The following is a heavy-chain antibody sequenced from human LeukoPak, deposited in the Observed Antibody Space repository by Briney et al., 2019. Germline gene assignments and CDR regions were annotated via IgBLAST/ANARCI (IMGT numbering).Heavy chain of an antibody. D-gene: IGHD5-24*01. CDR2: IYYSGST. Sequence: SETLSLTCTVPGGSLTRYYWSWIRQPPGKGLEWIGYIYYSGSTNYSPSLKSRVTISAHTSKNQSSRKLNSVTAAATSVYYCARGFRVRRDGYNYWFNPSGQRTLVTVSS. V-gene: IGHV4-59*01. CDR3: ARGFRVRRDGYNYWFNP. J-gene: IGHJ5*02. CDR1: GGSLTRYY.